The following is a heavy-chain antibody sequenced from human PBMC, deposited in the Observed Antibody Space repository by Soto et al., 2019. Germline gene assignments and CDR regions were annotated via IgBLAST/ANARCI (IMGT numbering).Heavy chain of an antibody. CDR3: ARLPWLSGYYDY. CDR2: IYPADSET. J-gene: IGHJ4*02. Sequence: GESLKISCKGSGYSFFSHWIGWVRQMPGKGLEWVGIIYPADSETRYSPSFQGQVTISVDKSINTAYLQWSSLKASDTAMYYCARLPWLSGYYDYWGQGTLVTVSS. V-gene: IGHV5-51*01. CDR1: GYSFFSHW. D-gene: IGHD3-22*01.